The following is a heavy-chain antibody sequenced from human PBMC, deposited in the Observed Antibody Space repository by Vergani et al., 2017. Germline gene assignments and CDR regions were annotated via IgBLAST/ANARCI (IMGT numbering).Heavy chain of an antibody. V-gene: IGHV3-33*01. CDR2: IWYDGRNK. Sequence: QVHLVESGGGVVQPGRSLRLSCAASGFTFGSFGMHWVRQAPGKGLEWVAVIWYDGRNKQYADSVKGRFTVSRDNSQSTLYLQMNSLRAEDTAMYYCAIHKLGYCSSTSCYAFDYWGQGTLVTVSS. J-gene: IGHJ4*02. D-gene: IGHD2-2*01. CDR3: AIHKLGYCSSTSCYAFDY. CDR1: GFTFGSFG.